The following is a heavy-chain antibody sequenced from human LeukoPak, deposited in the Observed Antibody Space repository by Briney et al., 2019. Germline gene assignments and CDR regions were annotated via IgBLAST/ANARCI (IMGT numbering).Heavy chain of an antibody. D-gene: IGHD3-10*01. CDR2: INHSGST. J-gene: IGHJ6*02. Sequence: PSETLSLTCAVYGGSFSGYCWSWIRQPPGKGLEWIGEINHSGSTNYNPSLKSRVTISVDTSKNQFSLKLSSVTAADTAVYYCARVPYRITMVRGVISPYGMDVWGQGTTVTVSS. V-gene: IGHV4-34*01. CDR1: GGSFSGYC. CDR3: ARVPYRITMVRGVISPYGMDV.